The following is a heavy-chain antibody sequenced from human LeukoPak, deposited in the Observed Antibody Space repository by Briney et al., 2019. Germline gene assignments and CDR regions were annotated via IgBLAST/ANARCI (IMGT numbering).Heavy chain of an antibody. J-gene: IGHJ4*02. CDR1: GGSISSGCYY. CDR3: ARVTTGGYYNC. CDR2: IYTSGST. D-gene: IGHD3-22*01. Sequence: PSETLSLTCTVSGGSISSGCYYWSWIRQPAGKGLEWIGRIYTSGSTNYNPSLKSRVTISVDTSKNQFSLKLSSVTAADTAVYYCARVTTGGYYNCWGQGTLVTVSS. V-gene: IGHV4-61*02.